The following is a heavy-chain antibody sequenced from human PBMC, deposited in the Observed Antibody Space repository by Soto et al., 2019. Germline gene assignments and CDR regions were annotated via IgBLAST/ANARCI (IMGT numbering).Heavy chain of an antibody. CDR1: GFSVSSNY. V-gene: IGHV3-66*01. CDR2: MYSGGRT. J-gene: IGHJ4*02. D-gene: IGHD3-16*02. Sequence: GGSLRLSCAASGFSVSSNYMSWVRQAPGKGLEWVSVMYSGGRTYYADSVKGRFTISRDNSKNTLYLQMNSLRAEDTAVYYCVSGGDLSPVPFFLEYWGKGTLVTVSS. CDR3: VSGGDLSPVPFFLEY.